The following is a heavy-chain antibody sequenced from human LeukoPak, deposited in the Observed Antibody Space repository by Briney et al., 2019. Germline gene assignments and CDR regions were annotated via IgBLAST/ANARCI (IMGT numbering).Heavy chain of an antibody. J-gene: IGHJ5*02. D-gene: IGHD4/OR15-4a*01. CDR1: GGSISSSY. CDR3: AKSTMVITATGWFGP. Sequence: SETLSLTRTVSGGSISSSYWSWIRQPPGKGLEWIGYIHSSGSTNYNPSLKSRLTVSVDTSKNQISLKLSSVTAADTAMYYCAKSTMVITATGWFGPWGQGTLVTVSS. V-gene: IGHV4-59*12. CDR2: IHSSGST.